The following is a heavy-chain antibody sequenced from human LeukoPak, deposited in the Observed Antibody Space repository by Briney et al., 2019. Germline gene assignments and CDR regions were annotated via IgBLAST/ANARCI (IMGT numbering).Heavy chain of an antibody. D-gene: IGHD4-17*01. Sequence: GGSLRLSCEASGFTLTSYSMNWVRQAPGKGLEWVPYISSSSSTIYYADSVKGRFTISRDNAKNSLYLQMNSLRAEDTAVYYCAKDMASAVTKYFQHWGQGTLVTVSS. J-gene: IGHJ1*01. CDR2: ISSSSSTI. CDR1: GFTLTSYS. CDR3: AKDMASAVTKYFQH. V-gene: IGHV3-48*01.